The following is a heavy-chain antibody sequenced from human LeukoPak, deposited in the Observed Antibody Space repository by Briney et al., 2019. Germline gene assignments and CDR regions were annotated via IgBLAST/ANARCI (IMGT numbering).Heavy chain of an antibody. J-gene: IGHJ4*02. D-gene: IGHD2-15*01. V-gene: IGHV3-7*01. CDR2: IKQDGREK. CDR1: GFTFSNYW. Sequence: GGSLRLSCAASGFTFSNYWMNWVRQAPGKGLEWVARIKQDGREKYYVESAKGRFTISRDNAKKSVYLQMDSLRAEDTAVYYCAREGYCSGGICSYDNWGQGTLVTVSS. CDR3: AREGYCSGGICSYDN.